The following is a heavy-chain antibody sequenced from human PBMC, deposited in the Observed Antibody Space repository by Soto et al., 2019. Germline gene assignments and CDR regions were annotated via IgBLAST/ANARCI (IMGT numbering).Heavy chain of an antibody. CDR2: IFADDGQ. CDR1: GFSLRNARMG. Sequence: QVTLKESGPVLVKPTETLTLTCTVSGFSLRNARMGVSWIRQPPGKALEWLAHIFADDGQAYSPPLKSRLTISKDTSKSQVVLIMTNMDPVDTATYYCMTTSEPYFYGGGHTDSFDIWGQGTMVTVSS. J-gene: IGHJ3*02. D-gene: IGHD2-21*01. CDR3: MTTSEPYFYGGGHTDSFDI. V-gene: IGHV2-26*01.